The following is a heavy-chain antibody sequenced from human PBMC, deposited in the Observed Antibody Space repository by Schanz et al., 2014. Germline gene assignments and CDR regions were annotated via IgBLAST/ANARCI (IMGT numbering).Heavy chain of an antibody. CDR3: ARGYSNIWSPMAY. CDR2: IDTAGSYT. V-gene: IGHV3-74*01. J-gene: IGHJ4*02. D-gene: IGHD6-13*01. Sequence: EVQLVESGGGLVQPGGSLRLSCAASGFTYSSYWMHWVRQAPGKGLVWVSTIDTAGSYTSYVDSVKGRFTISRDNAKNTLYLQMSRLRVEDTAVYYCARGYSNIWSPMAYWGQGTVVTVSS. CDR1: GFTYSSYW.